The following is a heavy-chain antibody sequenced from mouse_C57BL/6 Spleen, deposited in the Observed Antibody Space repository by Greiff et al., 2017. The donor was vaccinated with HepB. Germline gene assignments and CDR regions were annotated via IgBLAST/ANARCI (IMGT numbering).Heavy chain of an antibody. J-gene: IGHJ1*03. CDR1: GFTFSDFY. CDR2: SRNKANDYTT. D-gene: IGHD1-1*01. CDR3: ARDYYYGSPGYFDV. Sequence: EVNLVESGGGLVQSGRSLRLSCATSGFTFSDFYMEWVRQAPGKGLEWIAASRNKANDYTTEYSASVKGRFIVSRDTSQSILYLQMNALRAEDTAIYYCARDYYYGSPGYFDVWGTGTTVTVSS. V-gene: IGHV7-1*01.